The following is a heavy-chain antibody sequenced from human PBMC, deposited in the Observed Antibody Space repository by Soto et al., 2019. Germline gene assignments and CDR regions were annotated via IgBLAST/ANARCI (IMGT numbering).Heavy chain of an antibody. J-gene: IGHJ5*02. Sequence: SETLSLTCAVSGGSISSGGYSWSWIRQPPGKGLEWIGYNYHSGSTYYNPSLESRVTISVYTSKNQFSLKLSSVTAADTALYFSARQDTVTTRSCLRNLFDPWGQGTRVTVS. D-gene: IGHD4-17*01. CDR3: ARQDTVTTRSCLRNLFDP. CDR2: NYHSGST. CDR1: GGSISSGGYS. V-gene: IGHV4-30-2*01.